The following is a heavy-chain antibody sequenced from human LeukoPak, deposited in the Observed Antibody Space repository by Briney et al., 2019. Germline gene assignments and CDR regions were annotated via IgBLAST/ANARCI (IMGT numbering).Heavy chain of an antibody. CDR2: INHSGST. D-gene: IGHD2-15*01. V-gene: IGHV4-34*01. Sequence: SETLSLTCSVSGVSITSGGKFWTWIRQHPGEGLEWIGEINHSGSTNYNPSLKSRVTISVDTSKNQFSLKLSSVTAADTAVYYCARVVVAALSSDNWFDPWGQGTLVTVSS. CDR1: GVSITSGGKF. CDR3: ARVVVAALSSDNWFDP. J-gene: IGHJ5*02.